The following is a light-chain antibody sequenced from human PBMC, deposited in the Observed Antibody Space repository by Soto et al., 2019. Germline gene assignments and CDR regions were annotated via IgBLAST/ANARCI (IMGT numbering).Light chain of an antibody. V-gene: IGKV3-20*01. CDR3: QQYHIYSGT. Sequence: EIVLTQSPGTLSLSPGERATLSCRASQSLSSGYLAWYQQKPGQAPRILIYAASSRATGIPDRFSGSGSGTDFTLTINSLQPDDFATYYCQQYHIYSGTFGQGTKVDIK. CDR2: AAS. J-gene: IGKJ1*01. CDR1: QSLSSGY.